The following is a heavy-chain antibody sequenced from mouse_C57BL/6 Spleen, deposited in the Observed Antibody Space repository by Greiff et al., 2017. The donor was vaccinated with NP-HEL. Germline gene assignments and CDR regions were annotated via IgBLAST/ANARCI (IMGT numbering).Heavy chain of an antibody. CDR2: ISGGDSNT. V-gene: IGHV5-9*01. D-gene: IGHD4-1*01. J-gene: IGHJ1*03. CDR1: GFTFSSYT. CDR3: ARWILGYFGV. Sequence: EVKLVESGGGLVKPGGSLKLSYAASGFTFSSYTMSWVRQTPEKRLEWVATISGGDSNTYYPDSVKGRFTISRDNAKNTLYLQMSSLRSEDTALYYCARWILGYFGVWGTGTTVTVSS.